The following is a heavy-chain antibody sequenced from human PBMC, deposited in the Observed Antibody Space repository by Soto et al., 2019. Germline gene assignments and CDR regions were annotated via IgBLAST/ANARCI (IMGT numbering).Heavy chain of an antibody. V-gene: IGHV1-3*01. CDR1: GYTFTRYN. J-gene: IGHJ4*02. CDR2: INVGNGNT. Sequence: QVQFVQSGAEVKKPGASVKVSCKTPGYTFTRYNIPWVRQAPVQRLEWMGWINVGNGNTRYSQKFQGRLTVTRDTPGNTAYLELNSLISEDTAVYYCATPQDYDDCLDSWGPGTLVTVSS. D-gene: IGHD3-22*01. CDR3: ATPQDYDDCLDS.